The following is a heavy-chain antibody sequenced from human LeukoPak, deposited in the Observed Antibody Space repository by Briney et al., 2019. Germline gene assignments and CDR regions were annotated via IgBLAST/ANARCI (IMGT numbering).Heavy chain of an antibody. CDR2: IKQDGSEK. CDR1: GFAFTTYW. CDR3: VRHPGTYFDC. V-gene: IGHV3-7*01. Sequence: GGSLRLSCAASGFAFTTYWMTWVRQAPGKGLEWVANIKQDGSEKYYVDSVKGRFSISRDNAEDTVFLQMNSLRAEDTAVYYCVRHPGTYFDCWGQGTLVTVSS. J-gene: IGHJ4*02.